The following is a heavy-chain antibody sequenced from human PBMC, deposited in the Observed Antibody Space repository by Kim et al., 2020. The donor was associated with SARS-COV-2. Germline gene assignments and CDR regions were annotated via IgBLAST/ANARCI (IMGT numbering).Heavy chain of an antibody. CDR1: GGTFSSYA. D-gene: IGHD3-10*01. CDR3: AWGQVLSRGGYYYYGMDV. Sequence: SVKVSCKASGGTFSSYAISWVRQAPGQGLEWMGGIIPIFGTANYAQKFQGRVTITADESTSTAYMELSSLRSEDTAVYYCAWGQVLSRGGYYYYGMDVWGQGTTVTVSS. CDR2: IIPIFGTA. J-gene: IGHJ6*02. V-gene: IGHV1-69*13.